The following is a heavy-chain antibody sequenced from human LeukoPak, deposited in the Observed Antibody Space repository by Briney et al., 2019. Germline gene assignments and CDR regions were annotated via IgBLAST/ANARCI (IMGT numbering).Heavy chain of an antibody. CDR2: ISAYNGNT. D-gene: IGHD3-16*02. Sequence: ASVKVSCKASGYTFTSYGISWVRQASGQGLEWMGWISAYNGNTNYAQKLQGRVAMTTDTSTSTAYMELRSLRSDDTAVYYCARDYGPPTYYDYVWGSYRPYIRFDYWGQGTLVTVSS. J-gene: IGHJ4*02. CDR3: ARDYGPPTYYDYVWGSYRPYIRFDY. CDR1: GYTFTSYG. V-gene: IGHV1-18*01.